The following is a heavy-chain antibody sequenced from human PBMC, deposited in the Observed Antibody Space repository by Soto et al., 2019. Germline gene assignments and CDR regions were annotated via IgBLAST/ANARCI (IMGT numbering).Heavy chain of an antibody. D-gene: IGHD6-19*01. J-gene: IGHJ6*03. CDR3: ARDQRKSSGCPNPMAV. CDR2: ISSSSTI. Sequence: GGSLRLSCAASGFTFSSYSMNWVRQAPGKGLEWVSYISSSSTIYYADSVKGRFTISRDNAKNSLYLQMNSLRAEDTAVYYCARDQRKSSGCPNPMAVWGKGTTVTVSS. V-gene: IGHV3-48*01. CDR1: GFTFSSYS.